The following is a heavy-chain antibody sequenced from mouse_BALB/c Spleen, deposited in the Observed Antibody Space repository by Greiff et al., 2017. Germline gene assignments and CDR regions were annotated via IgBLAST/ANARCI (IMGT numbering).Heavy chain of an antibody. CDR1: GFTFSSFG. J-gene: IGHJ4*01. D-gene: IGHD3-1*01. CDR3: ARGVSGYYAMDY. Sequence: EVKLQESGGGLVQPGGSRKLSCAASGFTFSSFGMHWVRQAPEKGLEWVAYISSGSSTIYYADTVKGRFTISRDNPKNTLFLQMTSLRSEDTAMYYCARGVSGYYAMDYWGQGTSVTVSS. CDR2: ISSGSSTI. V-gene: IGHV5-17*02.